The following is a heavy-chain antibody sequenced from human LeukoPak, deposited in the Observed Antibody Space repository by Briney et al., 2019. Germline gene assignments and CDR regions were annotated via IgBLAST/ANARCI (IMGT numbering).Heavy chain of an antibody. J-gene: IGHJ4*02. CDR3: ARGTTGTNDY. D-gene: IGHD1-1*01. CDR1: GFTFDDYA. V-gene: IGHV3-9*01. Sequence: GGSLRLSCAASGFTFDDYAMHWVRQAPGKGLEWVSGISRNSGSIGYSDSVKGRFTISRDNAKNSPYLQMNSLRAEDTAVYYCARGTTGTNDYWGQGTLVTVSS. CDR2: ISRNSGSI.